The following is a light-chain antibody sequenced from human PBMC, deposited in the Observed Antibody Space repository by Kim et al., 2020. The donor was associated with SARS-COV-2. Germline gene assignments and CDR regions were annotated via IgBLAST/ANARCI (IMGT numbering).Light chain of an antibody. CDR3: LHYDKRWT. CDR2: DAS. Sequence: DIQMTQSPSSLSASVGDRVTITCQASQDIRKYLNLYQQKPGQAPRVIIYDASNLQTGVPARFSGRGSGTHFTFTISSLQPEDIATYYCLHYDKRWTFGQGTKVDIK. V-gene: IGKV1-33*01. CDR1: QDIRKY. J-gene: IGKJ1*01.